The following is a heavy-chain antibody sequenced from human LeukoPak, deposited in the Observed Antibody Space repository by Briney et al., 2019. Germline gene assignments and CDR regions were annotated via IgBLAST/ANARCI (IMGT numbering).Heavy chain of an antibody. V-gene: IGHV4-59*01. Sequence: SETLSLTCTVSGGSISSYYWSWIRQPPGKGLEWIGYIYYSGSTNYNPSLKSRVTISADTSKNQFSLKLSSVTAADTAVYYCARVRYSYGSDYFDYWGQGTLVTVSS. J-gene: IGHJ4*02. CDR1: GGSISSYY. D-gene: IGHD5-18*01. CDR3: ARVRYSYGSDYFDY. CDR2: IYYSGST.